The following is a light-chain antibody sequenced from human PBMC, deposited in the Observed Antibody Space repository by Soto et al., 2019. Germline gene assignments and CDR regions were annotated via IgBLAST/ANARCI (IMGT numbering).Light chain of an antibody. CDR1: QSVSSSY. CDR3: QQYGSSPFT. V-gene: IGKV3-20*01. Sequence: EFVLTQSPGTLSLSPGERATLSCRASQSVSSSYLAWYQQKPGQAPRLLIYGASSRATGIPDRFSGSGSGTDFTLTISRPEPEDFAVYYCQQYGSSPFTFGPGTKVDIK. J-gene: IGKJ3*01. CDR2: GAS.